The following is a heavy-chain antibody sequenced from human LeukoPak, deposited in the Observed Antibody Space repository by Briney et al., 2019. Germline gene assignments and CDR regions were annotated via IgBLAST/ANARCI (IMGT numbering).Heavy chain of an antibody. CDR3: ARGGYSFDY. V-gene: IGHV3-7*01. CDR1: GFSLSGYW. J-gene: IGHJ4*02. Sequence: GGSLRLSCAASGFSLSGYWMSWVRQAPGKGLEWVARLHANGDEKNFVGSVQGRFTVSRDNAKNSLYLQMNSLRVEDTAVYYCARGGYSFDYLGQGTLVAVSS. CDR2: LHANGDEK. D-gene: IGHD5-12*01.